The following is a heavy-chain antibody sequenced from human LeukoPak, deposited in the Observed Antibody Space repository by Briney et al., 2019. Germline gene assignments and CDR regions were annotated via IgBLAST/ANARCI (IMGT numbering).Heavy chain of an antibody. D-gene: IGHD2-2*01. Sequence: GGSLRLSCAASGCTFSSYAMHWVRQAPGKGPEWVAVISYDGSNKYYADSVKGRFTISRDNSKNTLYLQMNSLRAEDTAVYYCAKDGGYCSSTSCYYFDYWGQGTLVTVSS. J-gene: IGHJ4*02. CDR2: ISYDGSNK. V-gene: IGHV3-30*04. CDR1: GCTFSSYA. CDR3: AKDGGYCSSTSCYYFDY.